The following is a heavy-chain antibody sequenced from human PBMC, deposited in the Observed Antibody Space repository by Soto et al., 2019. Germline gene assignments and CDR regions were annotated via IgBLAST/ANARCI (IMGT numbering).Heavy chain of an antibody. CDR2: ISGSGGST. D-gene: IGHD3-10*01. J-gene: IGHJ4*02. CDR3: AKDPMVRGVIITDY. V-gene: IGHV3-23*01. CDR1: GFTFSSYA. Sequence: GGSLRLSCAASGFTFSSYAMSSVRQAPGKGLEWVSAISGSGGSTYYADSVKGRFTISRDNSKNTLYLQMNSLRAEDTAVYYCAKDPMVRGVIITDYWGQGTLVTVSS.